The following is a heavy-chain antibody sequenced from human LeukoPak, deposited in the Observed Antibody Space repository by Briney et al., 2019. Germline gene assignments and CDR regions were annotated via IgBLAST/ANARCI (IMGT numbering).Heavy chain of an antibody. Sequence: GGSLRLSCAASGFTFSSYAMSWVRQAPGKGLEWVSAISGSGASTYYADSVKGRFTISRDNSKDTLYLQLNSLRADDTAVYFCAKDRFHQTGELDSWGQGTLVTVSS. V-gene: IGHV3-23*01. CDR2: ISGSGAST. CDR3: AKDRFHQTGELDS. J-gene: IGHJ4*02. D-gene: IGHD1-1*01. CDR1: GFTFSSYA.